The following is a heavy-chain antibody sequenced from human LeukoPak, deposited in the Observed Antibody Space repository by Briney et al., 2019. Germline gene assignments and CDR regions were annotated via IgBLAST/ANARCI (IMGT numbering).Heavy chain of an antibody. D-gene: IGHD3-16*01. V-gene: IGHV3-7*01. Sequence: GGSLRLSCAASGFTFSSYWMSWLRQAPGKGLEWVANIKEDGSEKYYVDSVKGRFTISRDNARNSMYLQMNTLRAEDTAVYYYVSAYGNYWGQGTLVTVSS. CDR1: GFTFSSYW. CDR2: IKEDGSEK. CDR3: VSAYGNY. J-gene: IGHJ4*02.